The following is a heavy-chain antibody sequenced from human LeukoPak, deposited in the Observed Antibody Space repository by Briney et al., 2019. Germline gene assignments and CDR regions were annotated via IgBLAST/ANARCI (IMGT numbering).Heavy chain of an antibody. CDR1: GGSISSYY. V-gene: IGHV4-59*08. CDR3: ARQHSSGYYYFDN. CDR2: IYYSGST. Sequence: SETLSLTCTVSGGSISSYYWIWIRQPPGKGLEWIGYIYYSGSTKYNPSLKSRVTISVDTSKNQFSLKLSSVTAADTAVYDCARQHSSGYYYFDNWGQGTLVTVSS. J-gene: IGHJ4*02. D-gene: IGHD3-22*01.